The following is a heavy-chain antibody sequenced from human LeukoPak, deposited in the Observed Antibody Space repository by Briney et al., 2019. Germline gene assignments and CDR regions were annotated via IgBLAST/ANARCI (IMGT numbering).Heavy chain of an antibody. CDR3: AGGSGWITGD. CDR1: GFTFSNYW. J-gene: IGHJ4*01. CDR2: IKQDGSEI. Sequence: GGSLRLSCAASGFTFSNYWMSWVRQAPGKGPEWVANIKQDGSEINYVDSVKGRFIISRDNAKNSLYLQMNSLRVDDTAVYYCAGGSGWITGDWGHGTLVTVSS. D-gene: IGHD1-14*01. V-gene: IGHV3-7*03.